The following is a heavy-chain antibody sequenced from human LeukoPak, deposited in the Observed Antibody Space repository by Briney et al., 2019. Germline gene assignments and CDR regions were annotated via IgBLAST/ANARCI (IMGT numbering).Heavy chain of an antibody. CDR3: ARDYRGTFDY. D-gene: IGHD1-7*01. J-gene: IGHJ4*02. CDR1: GGSIRSYY. Sequence: SETLSLTCTVSGGSIRSYYWSWIRQPPGKGLEWVGYIYDSGSTSYNPSLKSRVTISVDTSKNQFSLKVTSVTAADTAEYYCARDYRGTFDYWGQGTLVTVSS. V-gene: IGHV4-59*01. CDR2: IYDSGST.